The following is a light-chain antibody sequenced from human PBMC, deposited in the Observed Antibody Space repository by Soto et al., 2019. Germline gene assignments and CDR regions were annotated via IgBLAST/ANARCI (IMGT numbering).Light chain of an antibody. CDR2: RNN. V-gene: IGLV1-47*01. CDR1: SSNIGGNY. Sequence: QAVVTQPPSASGTPGQRVTISCSGSSSNIGGNYVYWYQQLPGTAPKLLIYRNNQRPSGVPDRFSGSKSGTSASLAISGLRSEDEAEYYCAAWDDSLSGWVFGGGTKLTVL. CDR3: AAWDDSLSGWV. J-gene: IGLJ3*02.